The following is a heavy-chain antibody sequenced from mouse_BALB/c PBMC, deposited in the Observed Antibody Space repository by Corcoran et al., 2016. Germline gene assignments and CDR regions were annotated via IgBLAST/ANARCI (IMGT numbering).Heavy chain of an antibody. Sequence: QIQLVQSGPELKKPGETVKISCKASGYTFTNYGMNWVKQAPGKGLKWMGWINTYTGEPTYADDFKGRFAFSLETSASTAYLQISNLKSEDTATYFCTREPYARDYWGQGTSVTVSS. CDR3: TREPYARDY. CDR2: INTYTGEP. CDR1: GYTFTNYG. V-gene: IGHV9-3-1*01. J-gene: IGHJ4*01. D-gene: IGHD6-1*01.